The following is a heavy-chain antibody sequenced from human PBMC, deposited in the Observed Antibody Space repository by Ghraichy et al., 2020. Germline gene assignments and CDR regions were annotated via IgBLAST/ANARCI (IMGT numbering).Heavy chain of an antibody. CDR2: IWYDGTTK. CDR3: ARDFAVGASGAFDS. Sequence: GESLNISCAASGFNFTPYGMHWVRQAPGKGPQWVAVIWYDGTTKYYADSVKGRFTISRDNSKNTLFLQMDSLRVEDTAMYYCARDFAVGASGAFDSWGQGTIVIVSS. D-gene: IGHD3-10*01. J-gene: IGHJ3*02. V-gene: IGHV3-33*01. CDR1: GFNFTPYG.